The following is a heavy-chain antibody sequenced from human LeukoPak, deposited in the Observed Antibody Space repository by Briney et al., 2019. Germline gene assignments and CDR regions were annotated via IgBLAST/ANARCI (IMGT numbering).Heavy chain of an antibody. V-gene: IGHV1-58*02. Sequence: GASVKVSCKASGFTFLSSPMHWVRQARGHRLEWIGWIVVGSGNTNYAQKFQGRVTITRDMSTSTAYMELSSLRSEDTAVYYCATGSGWYSPDYWGQGTLVTVSS. D-gene: IGHD6-19*01. CDR3: ATGSGWYSPDY. CDR2: IVVGSGNT. J-gene: IGHJ4*02. CDR1: GFTFLSSP.